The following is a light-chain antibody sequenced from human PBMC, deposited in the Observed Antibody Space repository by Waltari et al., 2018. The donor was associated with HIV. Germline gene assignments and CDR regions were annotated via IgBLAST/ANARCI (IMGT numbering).Light chain of an antibody. Sequence: SYELTQPPSVSVSPGQTARLTCSGDTLPMQNAYWYQQRPGQAPVLVIFEDTERPSGIPERFSGSSSGTTVTLIISEVQEEDEADYFCQSADSTGSFVFGTGTKVTVL. CDR3: QSADSTGSFV. V-gene: IGLV3-25*03. CDR2: EDT. J-gene: IGLJ1*01. CDR1: TLPMQN.